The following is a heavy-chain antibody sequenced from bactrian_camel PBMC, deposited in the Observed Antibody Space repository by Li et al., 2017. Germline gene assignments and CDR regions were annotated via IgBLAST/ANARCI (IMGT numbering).Heavy chain of an antibody. CDR1: GFTFSSYA. V-gene: IGHV3S31*01. D-gene: IGHD6*01. Sequence: VQLVESGGGSVQPGGSLRLSCAASGFTFSSYAMGWVREAPGEGLEWVSDTNSDGGGTYYTDSVKGRFSISRDNAKNTLYLQLNSLKTEDTAMYYCTKRISVYGGNWRQNYWGQGTQVTV. CDR2: TNSDGGGT. CDR3: TKRISVYGGNWRQNY. J-gene: IGHJ4*01.